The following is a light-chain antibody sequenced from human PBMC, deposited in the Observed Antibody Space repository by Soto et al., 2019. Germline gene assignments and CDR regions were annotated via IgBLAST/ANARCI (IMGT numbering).Light chain of an antibody. Sequence: DIQLTQSPSFLSASVGDRATITCRASQGISSYLAWYQQKPGKAPNLLIYAASTLQSGVPSRFSGSGSGTEFTLTISSLQPEDFATYYCQQLNSYPLTFGQGTKLEIK. CDR2: AAS. CDR1: QGISSY. V-gene: IGKV1-9*01. CDR3: QQLNSYPLT. J-gene: IGKJ2*01.